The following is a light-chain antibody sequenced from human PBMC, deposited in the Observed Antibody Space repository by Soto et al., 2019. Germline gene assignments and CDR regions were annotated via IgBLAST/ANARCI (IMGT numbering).Light chain of an antibody. CDR3: GGWDDSLSGPV. Sequence: QSVLTQPPSASGTPWQGVTISCSGSSSNIGSNYVYWYRQFPGTAPKLLIQRNNQRPSGVPARFSGSKSGTSASLAISGLRSEDEADYYCGGWDDSLSGPVFGGGTQLTVL. CDR2: RNN. CDR1: SSNIGSNY. J-gene: IGLJ2*01. V-gene: IGLV1-47*01.